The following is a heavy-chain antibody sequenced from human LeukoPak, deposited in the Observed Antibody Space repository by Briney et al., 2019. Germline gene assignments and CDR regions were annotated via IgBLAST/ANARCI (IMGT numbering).Heavy chain of an antibody. CDR2: ITGSDGSS. J-gene: IGHJ4*02. V-gene: IGHV3-23*01. CDR3: AKWGHYDSLTGYYVPDY. D-gene: IGHD3-9*01. Sequence: GTSLRLSCVASGFTFTNYAMSWVRQAPGKGLEWVSAITGSDGSSYYADSVKGRFTISRDNSKNTLYLQVNSLRAEDTAVYYCAKWGHYDSLTGYYVPDYWGQGTLVTVSS. CDR1: GFTFTNYA.